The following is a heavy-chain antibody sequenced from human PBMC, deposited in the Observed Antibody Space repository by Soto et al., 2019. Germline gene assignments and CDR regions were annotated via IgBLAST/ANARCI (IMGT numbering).Heavy chain of an antibody. D-gene: IGHD4-17*01. J-gene: IGHJ4*02. CDR1: GFTFSSYW. Sequence: EVQLVESGGGLVQPGWSLRLSCAASGFTFSSYWMSWVRQAPGKGLEWVANIKQDGSEKYYVDSVKGRVTISRDNAKNSLYLQMNSLRAEDTAVYYCARGGQATGTSPFDYWGQGTLVTVSS. V-gene: IGHV3-7*03. CDR2: IKQDGSEK. CDR3: ARGGQATGTSPFDY.